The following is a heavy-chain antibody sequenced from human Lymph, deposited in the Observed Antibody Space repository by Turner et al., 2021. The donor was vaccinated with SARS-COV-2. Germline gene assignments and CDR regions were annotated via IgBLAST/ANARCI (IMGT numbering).Heavy chain of an antibody. Sequence: QVQLLQSGAAAKKPGASVKVSCKASGNTCPSYYMHWVRQAPGQGLEWMGIINPSGGSTSYAQKFQGRVTMTRDTSTSTVYMELSSLRSEDTAVYYCARDPPIQIWVDYFYYGMDVWGQGTTVTVSS. CDR2: INPSGGST. CDR3: ARDPPIQIWVDYFYYGMDV. V-gene: IGHV1-46*01. J-gene: IGHJ6*02. CDR1: GNTCPSYY. D-gene: IGHD5-18*01.